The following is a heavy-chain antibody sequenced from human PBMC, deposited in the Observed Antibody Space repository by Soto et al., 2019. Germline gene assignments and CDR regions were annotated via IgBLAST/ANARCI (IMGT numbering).Heavy chain of an antibody. Sequence: GASVKVSCKASGVTFSSYAISWVRQAPGQGLEWMGGIIPIFGTANYAQKFQGRVTITADKSTSTAYMELSSLRSEDTAVYYCARHSRLGYCSGGSCYHYYYGMDVWGQGTTVTVSS. J-gene: IGHJ6*02. CDR3: ARHSRLGYCSGGSCYHYYYGMDV. V-gene: IGHV1-69*06. D-gene: IGHD2-15*01. CDR1: GVTFSSYA. CDR2: IIPIFGTA.